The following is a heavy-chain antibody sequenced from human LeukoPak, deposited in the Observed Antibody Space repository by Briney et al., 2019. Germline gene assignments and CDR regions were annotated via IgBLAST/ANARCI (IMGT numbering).Heavy chain of an antibody. V-gene: IGHV4-61*02. D-gene: IGHD3-3*01. CDR2: IYTSGST. Sequence: NPSETLSLTCTVSGGSISSGSYYWSWIRQPAGKGLEWIGRIYTSGSTNYNPSLKSRVTISVDTSKNQFSLKQSSVTAADTAVYYCARDSYYDFWSGYQDAFDIWGQGTMVTVSS. J-gene: IGHJ3*02. CDR3: ARDSYYDFWSGYQDAFDI. CDR1: GGSISSGSYY.